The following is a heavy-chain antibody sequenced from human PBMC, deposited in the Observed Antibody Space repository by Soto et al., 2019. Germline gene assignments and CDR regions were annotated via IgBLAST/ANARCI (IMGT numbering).Heavy chain of an antibody. J-gene: IGHJ4*01. CDR1: GYTFTSYD. CDR3: AQRAEFQGVNGFGADNYYVDF. CDR2: MNPTTGNS. V-gene: IGHV1-8*01. D-gene: IGHD3-3*01. Sequence: ASVKVSCKASGYTFTSYDIYWVRQATGQGLEWMGWMNPTTGNSAYAQKFQGRVTVTSDTSINTVHMELSSLRSEDTAVYYCAQRAEFQGVNGFGADNYYVDFLGQGTLGTVSS.